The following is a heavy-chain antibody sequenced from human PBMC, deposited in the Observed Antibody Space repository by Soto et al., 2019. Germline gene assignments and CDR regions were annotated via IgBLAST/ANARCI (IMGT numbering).Heavy chain of an antibody. D-gene: IGHD1-7*01. J-gene: IGHJ6*02. CDR1: GFTFSSYG. V-gene: IGHV3-33*01. Sequence: GGSLRLSCAAAGFTFSSYGVHWVRQAPGKGLEWVAVIWYDGSNKYYADSVKGRFTISRDNSKNTLYLQMNSLRAEDTAVYYCATSSLGITGTTADYYYGMDVWGQGTTVTVSS. CDR2: IWYDGSNK. CDR3: ATSSLGITGTTADYYYGMDV.